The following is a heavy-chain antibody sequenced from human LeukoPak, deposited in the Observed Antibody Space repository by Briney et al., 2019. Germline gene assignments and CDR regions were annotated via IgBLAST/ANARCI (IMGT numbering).Heavy chain of an antibody. D-gene: IGHD3-22*01. CDR3: ARATYYYDSSGYSTFDY. CDR1: GGTFSSYA. CDR2: IIPIFGTA. Sequence: ASVKVSCKASGGTFSSYAISWVRQAPGQGLEWMGGIIPIFGTANYAQKFQGRVTITADESTSTAYMELSSPRSEDTAVYYCARATYYYDSSGYSTFDYWGQGTLVTVSS. J-gene: IGHJ4*02. V-gene: IGHV1-69*13.